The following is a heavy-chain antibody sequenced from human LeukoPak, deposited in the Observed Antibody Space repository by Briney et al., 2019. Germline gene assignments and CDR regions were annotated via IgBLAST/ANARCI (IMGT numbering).Heavy chain of an antibody. J-gene: IGHJ4*02. D-gene: IGHD3-10*01. CDR3: AREKGRGVISPYYDY. V-gene: IGHV3-9*01. CDR2: ISWNSGSI. CDR1: GFTFDDYA. Sequence: GGSLRLSCAASGFTFDDYAMHWVRQAPGKGLEWVSGISWNSGSIGYADSVKGRFTISRDNAKNSLYLQMNSLRAEDTAVYYCAREKGRGVISPYYDYWGQGTLVTVSS.